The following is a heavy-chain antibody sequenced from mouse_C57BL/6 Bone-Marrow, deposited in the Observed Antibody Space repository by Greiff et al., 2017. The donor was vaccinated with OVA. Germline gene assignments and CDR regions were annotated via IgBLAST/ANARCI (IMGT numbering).Heavy chain of an antibody. D-gene: IGHD2-4*01. CDR2: ILPSIGRT. Sequence: QVQLQQSGSELRSPGSSVKLSCKDFDSEVFPIAYMSWVRQKPGHGFEWIGGILPSIGRTIYGEKFEDKATLDADTLSNTAYLELNSLTSEDSAIYDCARTLYDYDGFAYWGQGTLVTVSA. J-gene: IGHJ3*01. V-gene: IGHV15-2*01. CDR1: DSEVFPIAY. CDR3: ARTLYDYDGFAY.